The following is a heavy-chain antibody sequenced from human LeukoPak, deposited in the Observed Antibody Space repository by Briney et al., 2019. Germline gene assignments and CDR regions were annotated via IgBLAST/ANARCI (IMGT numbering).Heavy chain of an antibody. V-gene: IGHV1-2*02. Sequence: ASVKVSCKVSGYTFTVYYMHWVRQAPGQGLEWLGWINPNSGGTNYAQNFQGRVTMTRDTSISTAYMELSRLRSDDTTVFYCARDQGHGGNSWDYWGQGTLVTVSS. D-gene: IGHD4-23*01. J-gene: IGHJ4*02. CDR3: ARDQGHGGNSWDY. CDR1: GYTFTVYY. CDR2: INPNSGGT.